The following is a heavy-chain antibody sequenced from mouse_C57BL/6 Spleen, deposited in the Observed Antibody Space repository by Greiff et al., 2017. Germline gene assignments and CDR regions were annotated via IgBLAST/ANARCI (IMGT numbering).Heavy chain of an antibody. CDR1: GYTFTSYW. Sequence: QVQLQQPGAELVKPGASVKMSCKASGYTFTSYWITWVKQRPGQGLEWIGDIYPGSGSTNYNEKFKSKATLTVDTSSSTAYMQLSSLTSEDSAVXSGARGDYGSSYRFYYFDYWGQGTTLTVSS. CDR2: IYPGSGST. V-gene: IGHV1-55*01. D-gene: IGHD1-1*01. CDR3: ARGDYGSSYRFYYFDY. J-gene: IGHJ2*01.